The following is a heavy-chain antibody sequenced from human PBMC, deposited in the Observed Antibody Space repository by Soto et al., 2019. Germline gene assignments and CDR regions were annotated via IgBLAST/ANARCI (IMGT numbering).Heavy chain of an antibody. D-gene: IGHD1-1*01. Sequence: QVQLVQSGAEVKTPGSSVEVSCKASGGIFSSFSITWVRQVPGHGLEWMGGIIPMTGTPNYAEKFQGRLTLTADASTRTAYLVLSSLKSEHTAVYYCARGPIFPGATSWLDPWGQGTVVIVSS. V-gene: IGHV1-69*01. J-gene: IGHJ5*02. CDR2: IIPMTGTP. CDR3: ARGPIFPGATSWLDP. CDR1: GGIFSSFS.